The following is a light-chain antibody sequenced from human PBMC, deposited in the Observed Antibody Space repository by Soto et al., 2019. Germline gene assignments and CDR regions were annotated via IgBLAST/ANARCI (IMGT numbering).Light chain of an antibody. CDR3: QQYNNWPPIT. Sequence: EIVLTQSPATLSLSQGERATVSCRSSQSVSSNLAWYQQKPGQAPRLLIYGASTRATGIPARFSGSGSGTEFTLTISSLQSEDFAVYYCQQYNNWPPITFGQGTRLEIK. J-gene: IGKJ5*01. V-gene: IGKV3-15*01. CDR2: GAS. CDR1: QSVSSN.